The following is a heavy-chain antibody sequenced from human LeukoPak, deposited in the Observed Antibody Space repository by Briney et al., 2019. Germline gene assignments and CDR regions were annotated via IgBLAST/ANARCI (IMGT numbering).Heavy chain of an antibody. D-gene: IGHD6-19*01. V-gene: IGHV3-33*01. J-gene: IGHJ3*02. CDR3: ARSNTGWFDAFDI. CDR1: GFTFINYG. Sequence: GGSLTLSCAASGFTFINYGMHLVRQAPAKGLDWVAVVWYDGTNKYYADSVKGRFTISRENSKTTLCLQMNRLRAEATAVYYCARSNTGWFDAFDIWGQGTMVTVSS. CDR2: VWYDGTNK.